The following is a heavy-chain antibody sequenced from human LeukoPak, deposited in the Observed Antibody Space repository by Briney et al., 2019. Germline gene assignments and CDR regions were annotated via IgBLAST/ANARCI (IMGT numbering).Heavy chain of an antibody. D-gene: IGHD6-19*01. J-gene: IGHJ4*02. Sequence: GEALKISCKGSGYGFTSYWIGWVRPMPGKGGEWMGIIYPGDSGTRYSPSFQGQVTISADKSISTAYLQWSSLKASDTAMYYCARHQLSVAGDPIDYWGQGTLVTVSS. CDR2: IYPGDSGT. CDR1: GYGFTSYW. V-gene: IGHV5-51*01. CDR3: ARHQLSVAGDPIDY.